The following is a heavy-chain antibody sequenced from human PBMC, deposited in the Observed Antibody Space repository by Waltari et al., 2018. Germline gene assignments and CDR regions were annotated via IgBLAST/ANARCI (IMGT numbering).Heavy chain of an antibody. J-gene: IGHJ6*03. CDR1: GGSFSGYY. CDR2: INHSGST. CDR3: ARGGLEWLLYRTVMDV. Sequence: QVQLQQWGAGLLKPSETLSLTCAVYGGSFSGYYWSWIRQPPGRGLEWIGEINHSGSTNYNRSLKSRVTISVDTSKIQFSLKLSSVTAADTAVYYCARGGLEWLLYRTVMDVWGKGTTVTVSS. D-gene: IGHD3-3*01. V-gene: IGHV4-34*01.